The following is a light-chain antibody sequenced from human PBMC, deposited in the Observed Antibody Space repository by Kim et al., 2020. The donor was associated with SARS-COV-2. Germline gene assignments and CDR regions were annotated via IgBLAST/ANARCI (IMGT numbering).Light chain of an antibody. V-gene: IGLV2-14*02. CDR1: SSDVGYYNL. CDR3: TSYTTSSTRV. J-gene: IGLJ1*01. CDR2: EVN. Sequence: QSALTQPASVSGSPGQSITISCTGTSSDVGYYNLVSWYQQHPGKAPQLMIYEVNNRPSGVSYRFSGSKSGNTASLTISGLQAEDEADYYCTSYTTSSTRVFGTGTKVT.